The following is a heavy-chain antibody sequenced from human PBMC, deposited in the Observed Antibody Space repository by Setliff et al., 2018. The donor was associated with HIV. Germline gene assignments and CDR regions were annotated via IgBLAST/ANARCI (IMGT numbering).Heavy chain of an antibody. J-gene: IGHJ6*03. Sequence: PSETLSLTCAVYGGSFSEYYWSWIRQYPGKGLEWIGEINHSGSTHYNPPLKSRATISVDTSKNQFSLRLNSVTAADTAVYYCARGATLLPGYSDRWEYFYTDVWGKGTTVTVSS. CDR2: INHSGST. V-gene: IGHV4-34*01. D-gene: IGHD5-12*01. CDR3: ARGATLLPGYSDRWEYFYTDV. CDR1: GGSFSEYY.